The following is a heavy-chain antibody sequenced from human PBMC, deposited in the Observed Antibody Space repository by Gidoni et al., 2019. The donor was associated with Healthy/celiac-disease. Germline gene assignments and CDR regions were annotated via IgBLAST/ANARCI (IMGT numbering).Heavy chain of an antibody. CDR3: AKGGGSGSYQGFDY. D-gene: IGHD1-26*01. CDR2: ISGSGGSK. CDR1: GSTFSSYA. V-gene: IGHV3-23*01. Sequence: EVQLLESGGGLVQPGGSLRLSCAASGSTFSSYAMSWVRQAPGKGLEWFSVISGSGGSKYYADPGKGRFTISRDNSKNTLDLQMTSLRAEDTAVYYCAKGGGSGSYQGFDYWGQGTLVTVSS. J-gene: IGHJ4*02.